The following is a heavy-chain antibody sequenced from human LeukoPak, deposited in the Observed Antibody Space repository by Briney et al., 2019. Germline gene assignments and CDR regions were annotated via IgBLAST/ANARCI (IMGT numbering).Heavy chain of an antibody. V-gene: IGHV4-39*01. J-gene: IGHJ3*02. D-gene: IGHD1-26*01. Sequence: SETLSLTCTVSGGSVSSSSYYWGWIRQPPGKGLEWIGSVYYGGSTYYNPSLKSRVTISVDTSKNQFSLKLSSVTAADAAVYYCARQSEQQWELDDAFDIWGQGTMVTVSS. CDR1: GGSVSSSSYY. CDR2: VYYGGST. CDR3: ARQSEQQWELDDAFDI.